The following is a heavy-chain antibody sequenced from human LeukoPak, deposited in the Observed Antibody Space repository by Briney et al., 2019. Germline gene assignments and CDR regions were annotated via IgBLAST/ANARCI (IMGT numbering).Heavy chain of an antibody. CDR3: AREGIAVGYFDY. J-gene: IGHJ4*02. D-gene: IGHD6-19*01. Sequence: GGSLRLSCAASGFTFSSYSMNWVRQAPGKGLEWVSSISSSSSYIYYADSVKGRFTISRDNAKNSLYLQMNSLRAEDTAVYYCAREGIAVGYFDYWGQGTLVTVSS. CDR1: GFTFSSYS. CDR2: ISSSSSYI. V-gene: IGHV3-21*01.